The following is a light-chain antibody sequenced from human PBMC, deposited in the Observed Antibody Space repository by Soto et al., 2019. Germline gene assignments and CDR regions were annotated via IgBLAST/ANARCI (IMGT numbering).Light chain of an antibody. J-gene: IGKJ4*01. CDR1: QSLLHSNGYNY. CDR2: LGS. V-gene: IGKV2-28*01. CDR3: MQALQTPLT. Sequence: EIVMTQSPLSLPVTPGEPASISCRSSQSLLHSNGYNYLDWYLQKPGQSPQLLIYLGSNRASGVPDKFSGSGSGTEFTLKISRVEAEDVGVYYCMQALQTPLTFGGGTKVEIK.